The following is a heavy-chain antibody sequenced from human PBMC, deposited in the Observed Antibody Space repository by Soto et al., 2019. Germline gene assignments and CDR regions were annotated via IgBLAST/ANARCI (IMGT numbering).Heavy chain of an antibody. J-gene: IGHJ5*02. Sequence: SETLSLTCTVSGGSISSGGYYWSWIRQHPGKGLEWIGYIYYSGSTYYNPSLKSRVTISVDTSKNQFSLKLSSVTAADTAVYYCARDDYGSGIHWFDPWGQGTLVTVSS. CDR1: GGSISSGGYY. V-gene: IGHV4-31*02. D-gene: IGHD3-10*01. CDR3: ARDDYGSGIHWFDP. CDR2: IYYSGST.